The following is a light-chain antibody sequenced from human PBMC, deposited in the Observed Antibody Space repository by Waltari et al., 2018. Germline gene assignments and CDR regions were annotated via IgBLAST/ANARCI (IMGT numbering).Light chain of an antibody. J-gene: IGKJ1*01. V-gene: IGKV4-1*01. CDR3: QQYYYWWT. CDR1: QTVLYSSNNKNY. Sequence: DIVMTQSPDSLAVSLGERATINCKSSQTVLYSSNNKNYLAWYQQKPGQPPKLLIYWASTRESGVPDRFSGSGSGTDFTLTISSLQSEDFAIYYCQQYYYWWTFGQGTKVEIK. CDR2: WAS.